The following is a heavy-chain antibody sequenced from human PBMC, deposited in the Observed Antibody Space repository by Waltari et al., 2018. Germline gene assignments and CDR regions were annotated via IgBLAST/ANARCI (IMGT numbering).Heavy chain of an antibody. CDR1: GFTFSSSW. Sequence: EVQLVESGGDLVQPGGSLRLSCAASGFTFSSSWMQWVRQEPGKGLECVATINPDGSQKYSMDSVKGRFIISRDNAKNSLFLQMNSLSVEDTAVYYCARGGVSYWGQGTLVTVSS. J-gene: IGHJ4*02. CDR2: INPDGSQK. CDR3: ARGGVSY. V-gene: IGHV3-7*01. D-gene: IGHD2-8*01.